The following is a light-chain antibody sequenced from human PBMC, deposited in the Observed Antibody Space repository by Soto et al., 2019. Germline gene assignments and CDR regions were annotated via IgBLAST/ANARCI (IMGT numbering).Light chain of an antibody. Sequence: IQLTRVNTTLSASLRNKVTITCLASQSISRWLAWYQQRPGRAPKLLIYAASDSQADVPSRFSGSRSGTDFTLTISSLQAEDSATYYCLQDQDYQWTFGQGTNVDIK. V-gene: IGKV1-6*01. J-gene: IGKJ2*02. CDR2: AAS. CDR3: LQDQDYQWT. CDR1: QSISRW.